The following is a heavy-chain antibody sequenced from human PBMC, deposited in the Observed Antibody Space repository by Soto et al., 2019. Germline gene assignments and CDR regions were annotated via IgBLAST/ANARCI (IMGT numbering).Heavy chain of an antibody. CDR1: GDSINNYF. V-gene: IGHV4-4*07. CDR2: ISXLXXX. J-gene: IGHJ4*02. Sequence: SETLSLTCTVSGDSINNYFWCWIRQPAGKGLEXLGXISXLXXXYXXPSFKSRLSLSIDRTRNQFSPSLSSMTAADKAVYYCARGGGYDSFDFWGQGIQVTASS. D-gene: IGHD2-15*01. CDR3: ARGGGYDSFDF.